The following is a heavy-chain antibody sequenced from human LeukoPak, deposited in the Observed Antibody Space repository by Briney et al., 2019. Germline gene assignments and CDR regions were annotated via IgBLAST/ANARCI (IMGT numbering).Heavy chain of an antibody. D-gene: IGHD3-3*01. CDR1: GFTFSMYV. J-gene: IGHJ3*02. V-gene: IGHV3-23*01. Sequence: GSLRLSCAASGFTFSMYVMSWVRQAPGKGLEWVSGLSGSGDNTFYADSVKGRFTISRDNSKNTLFLQTNTLRAEDTALYYCAKARYYDFWSGYKGDAFEIWGRGTIVVVSS. CDR2: LSGSGDNT. CDR3: AKARYYDFWSGYKGDAFEI.